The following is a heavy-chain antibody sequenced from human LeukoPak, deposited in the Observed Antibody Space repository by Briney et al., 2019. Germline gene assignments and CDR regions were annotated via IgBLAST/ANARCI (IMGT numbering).Heavy chain of an antibody. D-gene: IGHD3-10*01. CDR3: AKVMTRTMVRGVPPSDY. V-gene: IGHV3-23*01. J-gene: IGHJ4*02. CDR1: GFTFSSYV. CDR2: ISDSGVST. Sequence: GGSLRLSCAASGFTFSSYVMNWVRQAPGKGLEWVSAISDSGVSTYYADSVKGRFTMSRDNSKNMLYLQMNSLRAEDTAVYYCAKVMTRTMVRGVPPSDYWGQGTLVTVSS.